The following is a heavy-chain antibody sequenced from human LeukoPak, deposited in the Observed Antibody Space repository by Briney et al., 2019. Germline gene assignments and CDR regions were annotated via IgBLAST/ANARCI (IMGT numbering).Heavy chain of an antibody. V-gene: IGHV3-23*01. CDR2: ISGSGGST. Sequence: GGSLRLSCAASGFTFSSYAMSWVRQAPGKRLEWVSAISGSGGSTYYADSVKGRFTVSRDNSKNTLYLQMNSLRAEDTAVYYCAKDVVGATAYYFDYWGQGTLVTVSS. CDR1: GFTFSSYA. CDR3: AKDVVGATAYYFDY. D-gene: IGHD1-26*01. J-gene: IGHJ4*02.